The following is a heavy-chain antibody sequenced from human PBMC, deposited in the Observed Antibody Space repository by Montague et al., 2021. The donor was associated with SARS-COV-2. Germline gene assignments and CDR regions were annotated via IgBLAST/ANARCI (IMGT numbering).Heavy chain of an antibody. CDR2: IYYRGST. CDR3: ARQGNDDVLDY. J-gene: IGHJ4*02. V-gene: IGHV4-59*08. CDR1: GGSMTNYY. Sequence: SETLSLTCTVSGGSMTNYYWSWIRQPPGKGLEWLAYIYYRGSTSYNPSLMSRVTISVDTSKKQFSLKLGSVTAADTAVYYCARQGNDDVLDYWGQGTLVTVSS. D-gene: IGHD1-1*01.